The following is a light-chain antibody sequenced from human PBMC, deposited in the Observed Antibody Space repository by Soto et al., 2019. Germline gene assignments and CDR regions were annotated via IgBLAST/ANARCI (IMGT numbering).Light chain of an antibody. CDR1: SSDVGSYNL. CDR2: EVS. J-gene: IGLJ2*01. CDR3: CSYSARTTPVV. Sequence: QSALTQPASVSGSPGQSITISCTGTSSDVGSYNLVSWYQQHPGKAPNLMIYEVSKRPSGVSNRFSGSKSGNSASLTISGLQAEDEADYYCCSYSARTTPVVFGGGTQLTVL. V-gene: IGLV2-23*02.